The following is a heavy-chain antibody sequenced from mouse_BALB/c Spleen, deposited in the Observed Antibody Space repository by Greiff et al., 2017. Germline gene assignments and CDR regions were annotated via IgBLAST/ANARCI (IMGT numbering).Heavy chain of an antibody. CDR2: IYPGSGST. CDR3: ARSIYYYGTDPFY. J-gene: IGHJ3*01. Sequence: QVQLKQSGPELVKPGASVKMSCKASGYTFTDYVISWVKQRTGQGLEWIGEIYPGSGSTYYNEKFKGKATLTADKSSTTAYMQLSSLTSEDSAVYFCARSIYYYGTDPFYWGQGTLVTVSA. D-gene: IGHD1-1*01. CDR1: GYTFTDYV. V-gene: IGHV1-77*01.